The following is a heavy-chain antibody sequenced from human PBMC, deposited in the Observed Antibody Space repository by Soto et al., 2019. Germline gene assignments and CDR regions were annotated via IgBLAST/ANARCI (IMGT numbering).Heavy chain of an antibody. CDR1: GGTFSSYA. J-gene: IGHJ5*02. D-gene: IGHD3-3*01. V-gene: IGHV1-69*13. Sequence: SVKVSCKASGGTFSSYAISWVRQAPGQGLEWMGGIIPIFGTANYAQKFQGRVTTTADESTSTAYMELSSLRSEDTAVYYCARSPHYDFWSGYQSWWFDPWGQGTLVTVSS. CDR3: ARSPHYDFWSGYQSWWFDP. CDR2: IIPIFGTA.